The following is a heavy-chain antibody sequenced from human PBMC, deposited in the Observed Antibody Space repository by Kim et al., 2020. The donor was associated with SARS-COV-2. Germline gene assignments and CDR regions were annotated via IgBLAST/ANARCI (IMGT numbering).Heavy chain of an antibody. CDR1: GGSISSSSYY. D-gene: IGHD2-15*01. CDR2: IYYSGST. J-gene: IGHJ4*02. Sequence: SETLSLTCTVSGGSISSSSYYWGWIRQPPGKGLEWIGSIYYSGSTYYNPSLKSRVTISVDTSKNQFSLKLSSVTAADTAVYYCARWKLGYCSGGSCYSGGFDYWGQGTLVTVSS. CDR3: ARWKLGYCSGGSCYSGGFDY. V-gene: IGHV4-39*01.